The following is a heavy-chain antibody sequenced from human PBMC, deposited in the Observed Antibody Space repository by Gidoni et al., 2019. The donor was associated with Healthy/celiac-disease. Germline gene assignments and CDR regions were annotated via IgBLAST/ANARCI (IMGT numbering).Heavy chain of an antibody. CDR2: THPNSGGT. CDR3: ARGGVGDLWYFDL. CDR1: RYTSTGYY. Sequence: QVQLVHPGAEVKKPGASVKVSCKASRYTSTGYYMHWVRQAPGQGLEWMGWTHPNSGGTKYAQKFQGRVTMTRDTSISTTYMELSRLRSDDTAVYYCARGGVGDLWYFDLWGRGTLVTVSS. D-gene: IGHD2-21*01. J-gene: IGHJ2*01. V-gene: IGHV1-2*02.